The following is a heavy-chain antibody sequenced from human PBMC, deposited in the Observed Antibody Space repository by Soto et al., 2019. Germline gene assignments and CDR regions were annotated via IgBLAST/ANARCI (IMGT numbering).Heavy chain of an antibody. CDR2: SSAFNGHT. D-gene: IGHD6-13*01. J-gene: IGHJ4*02. V-gene: IGHV1-18*01. Sequence: ASVKVSCKASGYTFSNYAISWVRQAPGQGLEWMGWSSAFNGHTNYAQKFQGRVTMTTDTSTSTAYMELRSLTSDDTAVYYCARGAAADPFDYWGQGTLVTVSS. CDR3: ARGAAADPFDY. CDR1: GYTFSNYA.